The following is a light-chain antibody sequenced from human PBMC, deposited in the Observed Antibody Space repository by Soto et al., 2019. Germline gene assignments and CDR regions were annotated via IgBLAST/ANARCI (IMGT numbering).Light chain of an antibody. CDR2: DVS. J-gene: IGLJ2*01. Sequence: QSVLTQPGSVSGSPGQSITISCTGTSSDVGGYNYVSWYQQHPGKAPKLMIYDVSNRPSGVSNRFSGSKSGNTASLTISGLHAEDEADYYCSSYTSSSTLAVFGGGTKLTVL. V-gene: IGLV2-14*01. CDR3: SSYTSSSTLAV. CDR1: SSDVGGYNY.